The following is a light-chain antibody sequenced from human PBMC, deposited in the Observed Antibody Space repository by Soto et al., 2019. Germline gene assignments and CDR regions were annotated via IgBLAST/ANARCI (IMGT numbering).Light chain of an antibody. CDR2: DAS. CDR3: QQRTSWRYT. CDR1: QSVSTS. Sequence: EVVLTQSPATLSLSPGERAALSCRASQSVSTSLAWYQQKPGQAPRLLIYDASNRATGIPARFSGSGSGTDFTLTISSLEPEDCAGYYCQQRTSWRYTFGQGTKLEIK. J-gene: IGKJ2*01. V-gene: IGKV3-11*01.